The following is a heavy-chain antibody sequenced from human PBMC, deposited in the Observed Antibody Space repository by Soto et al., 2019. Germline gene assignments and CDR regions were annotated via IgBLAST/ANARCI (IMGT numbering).Heavy chain of an antibody. Sequence: GYSLKISCHGSGYSFTSYWIGWVRRMPGKGLEWMGIIYPGDSDTRYSPSFQGQVTISADKSISTAYLQWSSLKASDTAMYYCASRSAYCSGGSCYSGAFDIWGQGTMVTVSS. V-gene: IGHV5-51*01. CDR1: GYSFTSYW. D-gene: IGHD2-15*01. CDR2: IYPGDSDT. J-gene: IGHJ3*02. CDR3: ASRSAYCSGGSCYSGAFDI.